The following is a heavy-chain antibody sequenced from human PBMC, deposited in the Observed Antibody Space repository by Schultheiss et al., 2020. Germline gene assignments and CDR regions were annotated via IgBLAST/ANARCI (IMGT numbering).Heavy chain of an antibody. V-gene: IGHV1-2*02. Sequence: ASVKVSFKTSGSSFIGYNLHWVRLAPGQGLEWMGWINVKSGDTEIARKFQGRVTMTRDTSISTAYIDLSRLTSDDTAIYYCARDWGIWRDKMDYWGQGTLVTVSS. D-gene: IGHD6-13*01. J-gene: IGHJ4*02. CDR2: INVKSGDT. CDR1: GSSFIGYN. CDR3: ARDWGIWRDKMDY.